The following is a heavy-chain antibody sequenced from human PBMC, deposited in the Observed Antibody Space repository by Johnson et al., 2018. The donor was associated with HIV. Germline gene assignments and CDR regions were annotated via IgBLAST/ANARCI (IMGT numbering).Heavy chain of an antibody. V-gene: IGHV3-7*05. J-gene: IGHJ3*02. CDR3: ANMRYRGQGEWLLNDAFDI. Sequence: VQLVESGGGLVQPGGSLRLSCSASGFSFSTYWMSWVRQAPGKGLEWVAKIKQDGGEMYYVDSVKGRFTISRDNAKNSLYLQMNNLRAEDTAVYYCANMRYRGQGEWLLNDAFDIWGQGTMVTVSS. CDR1: GFSFSTYW. CDR2: IKQDGGEM. D-gene: IGHD6-19*01.